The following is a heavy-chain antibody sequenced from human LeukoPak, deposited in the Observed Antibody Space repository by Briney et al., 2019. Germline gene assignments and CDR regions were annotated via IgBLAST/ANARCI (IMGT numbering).Heavy chain of an antibody. D-gene: IGHD2-8*01. V-gene: IGHV3-7*01. J-gene: IGHJ4*02. CDR3: ARLKDDVTKLDY. Sequence: PGGSLRLSCAASGFTFSTYWMSWVRQAPGKGLGWVASINQDGSQKRYVDSVQGRFTISRDNTKNSLFLQMNSLRAEDTAVYYCARLKDDVTKLDYWGQGTLVTVSS. CDR2: INQDGSQK. CDR1: GFTFSTYW.